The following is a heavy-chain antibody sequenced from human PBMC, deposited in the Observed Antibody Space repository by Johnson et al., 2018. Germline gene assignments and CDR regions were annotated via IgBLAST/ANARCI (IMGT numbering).Heavy chain of an antibody. CDR3: ARLDSVVVSAAITYAFDI. Sequence: QVQLQESGPGLVKPSETLSLTCTVSGGSISGSGYYWGWIRQPPGKGLEWIGSISYSGSTYYNPSLKSRVTISVDTSKNQFSLKLSPVTAADTAVYYYARLDSVVVSAAITYAFDIWGQGTMVTVSS. CDR2: ISYSGST. J-gene: IGHJ3*02. CDR1: GGSISGSGYY. D-gene: IGHD2-2*01. V-gene: IGHV4-39*01.